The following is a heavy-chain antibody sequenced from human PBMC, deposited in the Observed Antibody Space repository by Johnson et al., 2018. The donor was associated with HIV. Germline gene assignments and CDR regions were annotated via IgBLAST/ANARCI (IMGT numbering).Heavy chain of an antibody. CDR3: ARAPSPGPGGAFDI. Sequence: VQLVESGGGLVTPGGSLRLSCAASGFTVSSNYMSWVRQAPGKGLEWVSVIYSGGSTYYTESVTGRFTISRDNSENTLYLQMNSLRAEDTAVYYCARAPSPGPGGAFDIWGQGTMVTVSS. J-gene: IGHJ3*02. CDR1: GFTVSSNY. V-gene: IGHV3-66*02. CDR2: IYSGGST.